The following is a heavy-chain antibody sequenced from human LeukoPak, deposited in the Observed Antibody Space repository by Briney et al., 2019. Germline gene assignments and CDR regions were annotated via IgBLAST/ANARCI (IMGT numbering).Heavy chain of an antibody. CDR1: GFSFSAYA. Sequence: GGSLRLSCAASGFSFSAYAVGWVRRPPGMGLEWVSSTSASGSQTDYADSVKGRFTISRDNSKNTFYLQMNSLRAEDTAIYYCGKGTPPPVYWGPGTLVTVSS. CDR2: TSASGSQT. CDR3: GKGTPPPVY. V-gene: IGHV3-23*01. J-gene: IGHJ4*02.